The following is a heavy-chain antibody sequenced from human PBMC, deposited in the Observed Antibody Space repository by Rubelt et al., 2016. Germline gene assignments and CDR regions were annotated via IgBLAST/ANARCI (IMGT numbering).Heavy chain of an antibody. V-gene: IGHV3-33*01. Sequence: IWYDGSNKFYADSVKGRFSISKDNSKNTLYLQMNSLRAEDTAVYYCARGEMATITGTFDLWGQGTKVKVSS. CDR2: IWYDGSNK. J-gene: IGHJ3*01. CDR3: ARGEMATITGTFDL. D-gene: IGHD5-24*01.